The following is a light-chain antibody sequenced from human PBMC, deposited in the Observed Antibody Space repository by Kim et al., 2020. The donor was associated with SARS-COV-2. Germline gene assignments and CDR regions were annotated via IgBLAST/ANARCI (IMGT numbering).Light chain of an antibody. CDR3: GTWESSLSAGVV. J-gene: IGLJ2*01. Sequence: KVTHSCSGCSSIIGNNSVSWYQQLPGTAPKLLIYDNNKRPSGIPDRFSGSKSGTSATLGITGLQTGDEADYYCGTWESSLSAGVVFGGGTQLTVL. V-gene: IGLV1-51*01. CDR1: SSIIGNNS. CDR2: DNN.